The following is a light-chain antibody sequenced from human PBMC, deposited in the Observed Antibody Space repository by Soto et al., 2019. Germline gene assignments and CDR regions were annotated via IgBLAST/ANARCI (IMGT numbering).Light chain of an antibody. CDR3: QQLNSYLLT. V-gene: IGKV1-9*01. CDR2: AAS. J-gene: IGKJ4*01. Sequence: DIQMTQSPSFLSASVGDRVTITCRASQGISSYLAWYQQKPGTAPKLLIYAASTLQSGVPSRFSGSGSGTEFTLTISSLQPEDFATYYGQQLNSYLLTFGGGTKVEIK. CDR1: QGISSY.